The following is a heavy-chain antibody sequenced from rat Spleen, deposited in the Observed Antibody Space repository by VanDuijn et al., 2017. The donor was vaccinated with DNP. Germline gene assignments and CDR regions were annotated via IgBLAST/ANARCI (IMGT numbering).Heavy chain of an antibody. V-gene: IGHV2-41*01. CDR3: ARRRGGSAPLFDY. Sequence: QVQLKESGPGLVQPSQTLSLTCTVAGFSLTSYNVHWVRQPPGKGLEWMGVIWNTGGKRYNSALKSRLSISKDTSKSQVFLEMNSLQTEDTAMYFCARRRGGSAPLFDYWGQGVMVTVSS. CDR2: IWNTGGK. J-gene: IGHJ2*01. D-gene: IGHD1-11*01. CDR1: GFSLTSYN.